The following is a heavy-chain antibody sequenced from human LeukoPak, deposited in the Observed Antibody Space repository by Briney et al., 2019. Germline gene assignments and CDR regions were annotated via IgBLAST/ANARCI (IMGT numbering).Heavy chain of an antibody. CDR1: GYSISSGYY. CDR2: IYHSGST. V-gene: IGHV4-38-2*02. D-gene: IGHD6-19*01. Sequence: PSETLSLTCAVSGYSISSGYYWGWIRQPPGKGLGWIGSIYHSGSTYYNPSLKSRVTISVDTSKNQFSLKLSSVTAAGTAVYYCARDWWLVPEYFQHWGQGTLVTVSS. J-gene: IGHJ1*01. CDR3: ARDWWLVPEYFQH.